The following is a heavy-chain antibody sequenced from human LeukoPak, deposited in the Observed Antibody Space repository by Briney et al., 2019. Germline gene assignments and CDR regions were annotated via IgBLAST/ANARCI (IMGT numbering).Heavy chain of an antibody. Sequence: GASVKVSCKASGYTFTSYGISWVRQAPGQGLEWMGWISAYNGNTNYAQKLQGRVTMTTDTSTSTAYMELRSLRSDDTAVYYCARDQVGYCSSTSCYEAHYFDYWGQGTLVTVSS. CDR3: ARDQVGYCSSTSCYEAHYFDY. CDR2: ISAYNGNT. D-gene: IGHD2-2*01. V-gene: IGHV1-18*01. CDR1: GYTFTSYG. J-gene: IGHJ4*02.